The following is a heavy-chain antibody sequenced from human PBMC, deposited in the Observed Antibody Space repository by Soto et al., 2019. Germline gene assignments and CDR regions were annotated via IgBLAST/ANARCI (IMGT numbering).Heavy chain of an antibody. CDR3: ARETAVEGSGNYYNVIDY. Sequence: PGGSLRLSCAAPGFTFSSYSMNWVRQAPGKGLEWVSSISGRSSYIYYADSVKGRFTISRDDAKNSLYLQMNSLRAEDTAVYYCARETAVEGSGNYYNVIDYWGQGTLVTVSS. D-gene: IGHD3-10*01. J-gene: IGHJ4*02. CDR1: GFTFSSYS. CDR2: ISGRSSYI. V-gene: IGHV3-21*01.